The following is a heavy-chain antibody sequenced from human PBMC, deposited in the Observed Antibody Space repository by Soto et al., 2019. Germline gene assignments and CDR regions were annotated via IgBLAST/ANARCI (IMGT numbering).Heavy chain of an antibody. CDR1: GFTFSSYA. V-gene: IGHV3-30-3*01. Sequence: GGSLRLSCAASGFTFSSYAMHWVRQATGKGLEWVAVISYDGSNKYYADSVKGRFTISRDNSKNTLYLQMNSLRAEDTAVYYCARDLNYGDYYYYGMDVWGQGTTVTVSS. D-gene: IGHD4-17*01. CDR3: ARDLNYGDYYYYGMDV. CDR2: ISYDGSNK. J-gene: IGHJ6*02.